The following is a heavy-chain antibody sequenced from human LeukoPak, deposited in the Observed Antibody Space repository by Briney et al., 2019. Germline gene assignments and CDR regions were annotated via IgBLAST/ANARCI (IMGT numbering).Heavy chain of an antibody. Sequence: PSETLSLTCTASGGSISSYYWSWIRQPPGKGLEWIGYIYYSGSTNYNPSLKSRVTISVDTSKNQFSLKLSSVTAADTAVYYCARGVLMVRGVIFDYWGQGTLVTVSS. J-gene: IGHJ4*02. V-gene: IGHV4-59*01. CDR3: ARGVLMVRGVIFDY. CDR2: IYYSGST. CDR1: GGSISSYY. D-gene: IGHD3-10*01.